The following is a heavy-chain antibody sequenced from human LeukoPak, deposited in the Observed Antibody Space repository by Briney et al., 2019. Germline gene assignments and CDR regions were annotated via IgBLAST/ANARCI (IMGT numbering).Heavy chain of an antibody. CDR3: ATRPGIAVAGLDF. CDR2: INADNGDT. J-gene: IGHJ4*02. V-gene: IGHV1-3*01. D-gene: IGHD6-19*01. Sequence: GASVKVSCKASGYSFTCCAIHWVRQAPGQRLEWMGWINADNGDTKYSQKFQGRVTITRDTSATTAYMELGSLRSEDTAVYYCATRPGIAVAGLDFWGQGTLVTVSS. CDR1: GYSFTCCA.